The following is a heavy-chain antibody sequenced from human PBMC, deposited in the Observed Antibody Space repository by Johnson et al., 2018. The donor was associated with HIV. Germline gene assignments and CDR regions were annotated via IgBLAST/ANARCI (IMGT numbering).Heavy chain of an antibody. D-gene: IGHD3-10*01. Sequence: VQLVESGGGVVQPGRSLRLSCAASGFTFSSYGMHWVRQAPDKGLEWVAAISYGGTNKYYIDSVQGRFTISRDNSKSTLYLQMNSLRVEDTAVYYCVKDMGRPGTPAAFDMWGHGTMVTVSS. CDR1: GFTFSSYG. CDR3: VKDMGRPGTPAAFDM. V-gene: IGHV3-30*18. J-gene: IGHJ3*02. CDR2: ISYGGTNK.